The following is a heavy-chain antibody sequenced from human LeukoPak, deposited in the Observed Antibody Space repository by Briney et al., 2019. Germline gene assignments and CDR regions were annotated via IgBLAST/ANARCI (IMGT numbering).Heavy chain of an antibody. V-gene: IGHV1-18*01. D-gene: IGHD6-13*01. CDR2: ISAYNGNT. J-gene: IGHJ3*02. Sequence: ASVKVSCKASGYTFTSYGISWVRQAPGQGLEWMGWISAYNGNTNYAQKLQGRVTMTTDTSTSTAYMEVRSLRSEDTAVYYCARTPGYSSSLRNAFDIWGQGTMVTVSS. CDR3: ARTPGYSSSLRNAFDI. CDR1: GYTFTSYG.